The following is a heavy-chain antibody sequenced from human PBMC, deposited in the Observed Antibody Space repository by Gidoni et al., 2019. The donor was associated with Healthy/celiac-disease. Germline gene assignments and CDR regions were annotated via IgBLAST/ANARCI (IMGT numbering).Heavy chain of an antibody. CDR2: IYYSGST. CDR1: GGSISSSRYY. CDR3: ARSRLRPSYCSSTSCYTGDAFDI. Sequence: QLQLQESGPGLVKPSETLSLTCTVSGGSISSSRYYLGWIRQPPGKGLEWIGSIYYSGSTYYNPSLKSRVTISVDTSKNQFSLKLSSVTAADTAVYYCARSRLRPSYCSSTSCYTGDAFDIWGQGTMVTVSS. V-gene: IGHV4-39*01. J-gene: IGHJ3*02. D-gene: IGHD2-2*02.